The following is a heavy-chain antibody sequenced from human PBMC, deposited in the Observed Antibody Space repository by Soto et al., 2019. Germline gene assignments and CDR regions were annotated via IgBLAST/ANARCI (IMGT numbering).Heavy chain of an antibody. CDR1: GGSFSGYY. V-gene: IGHV4-34*01. J-gene: IGHJ2*01. CDR3: ARESHDILTGPPWVWYFDL. Sequence: QVQLQQWGAGPLRPLETLSLTCGVSGGSFSGYYWAWIRQSQGKGLEWIGEINDRGSSNYNPSLKSRVSISVDTSKNHSSLNLRSVTAADTAVYYCARESHDILTGPPWVWYFDLWGRGTLVTVSS. D-gene: IGHD3-9*01. CDR2: INDRGSS.